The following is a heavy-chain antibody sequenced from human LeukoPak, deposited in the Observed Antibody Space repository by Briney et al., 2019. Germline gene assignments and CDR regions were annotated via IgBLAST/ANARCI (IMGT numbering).Heavy chain of an antibody. CDR2: ISAYNGNT. Sequence: ASVTVSCKASGYTFSSYAISWVRQAPGQGLEGMGWISAYNGNTDYAQKLQGRVTITTDTSTSTAYMELRSLRSDDTAVYYCARDLPVQPFYFDHWGQGTLVTVYS. CDR1: GYTFSSYA. D-gene: IGHD2-2*01. J-gene: IGHJ4*02. CDR3: ARDLPVQPFYFDH. V-gene: IGHV1-18*01.